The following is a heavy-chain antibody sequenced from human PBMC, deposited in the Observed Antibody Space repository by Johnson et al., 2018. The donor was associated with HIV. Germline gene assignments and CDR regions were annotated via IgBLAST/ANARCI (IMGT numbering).Heavy chain of an antibody. V-gene: IGHV3-30-3*01. Sequence: QMLLVESGRGVVQPGRSLKLACAASGFTFSIYSMHWVRQAPGKGLEWVAIISYDGTNEYYADSVQGRFTISRDNSKNTLYLQMNSLRTEDTAVYHCARERGGYFSQVFDIWGQGTLVAVSS. J-gene: IGHJ3*02. D-gene: IGHD2-15*01. CDR2: ISYDGTNE. CDR3: ARERGGYFSQVFDI. CDR1: GFTFSIYS.